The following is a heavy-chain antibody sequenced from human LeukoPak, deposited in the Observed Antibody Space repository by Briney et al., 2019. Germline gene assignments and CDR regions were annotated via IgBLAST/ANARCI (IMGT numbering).Heavy chain of an antibody. D-gene: IGHD6-13*01. J-gene: IGHJ4*02. CDR1: GFTFSSYA. Sequence: PGGSLRLSCAASGFTFSSYAMSWFRQAPGKGLEWVSVISGSGASTYYSDSLKGRFTVSRDDSNSTMYLQMNSLRAEDTAVYYCAKARGSEIAAATNYWGQGALVTVSS. V-gene: IGHV3-23*01. CDR3: AKARGSEIAAATNY. CDR2: ISGSGAST.